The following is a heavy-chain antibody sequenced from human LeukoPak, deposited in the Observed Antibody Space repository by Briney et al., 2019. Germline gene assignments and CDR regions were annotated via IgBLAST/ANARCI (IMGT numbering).Heavy chain of an antibody. CDR2: INSAGSSI. V-gene: IGHV3-74*01. CDR3: ARDRGAYCGGDCYLGFDY. D-gene: IGHD2-21*02. Sequence: HSGGSLRLSCAASGFTFSNYWMHWLRQAPGKGLVWVSRINSAGSSITYADSVQGRFTISRDNAKNTLYLQVNSLRAEDTAVYFCARDRGAYCGGDCYLGFDYWGRGTLVTVSS. J-gene: IGHJ4*01. CDR1: GFTFSNYW.